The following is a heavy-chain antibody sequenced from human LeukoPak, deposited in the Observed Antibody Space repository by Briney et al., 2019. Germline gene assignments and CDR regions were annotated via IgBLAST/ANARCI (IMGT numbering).Heavy chain of an antibody. V-gene: IGHV4-59*01. Sequence: SETLSLTCIVSSGSINTYYWSWIRQPPGKGLEWIGYIYYRVNTNYNPSLKSRVSISVDTSKNQFSLKLSSVTAADTAVYYCARVGWELLSAFDIWGQGTMVTVSS. CDR2: IYYRVNT. J-gene: IGHJ3*02. CDR1: SGSINTYY. D-gene: IGHD1-26*01. CDR3: ARVGWELLSAFDI.